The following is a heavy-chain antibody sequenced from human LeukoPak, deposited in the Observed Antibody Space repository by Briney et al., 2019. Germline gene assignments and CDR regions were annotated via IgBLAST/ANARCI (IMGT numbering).Heavy chain of an antibody. D-gene: IGHD1-7*01. CDR2: IYYSGST. CDR3: ARALGPATGTTYYGMDV. Sequence: SETLSLTCAVYGGSFSGYYWSWIRQHPGKGLEWIGYIYYSGSTYYNPSLKSRVTISVDTSKNQFSLKLSSVTAADTAVYYCARALGPATGTTYYGMDVWGQGTTVTVSS. V-gene: IGHV4-31*11. J-gene: IGHJ6*02. CDR1: GGSFSGYY.